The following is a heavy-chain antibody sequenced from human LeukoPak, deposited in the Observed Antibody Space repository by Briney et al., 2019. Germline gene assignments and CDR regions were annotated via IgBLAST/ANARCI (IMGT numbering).Heavy chain of an antibody. CDR2: INPTSGGT. J-gene: IGHJ4*02. CDR3: ARALTPSSAGTIDY. D-gene: IGHD6-13*01. CDR1: GYTFTGYY. V-gene: IGHV1-2*02. Sequence: ASVKVSCKASGYTFTGYYMHWVRQAPGQGLDWIGWINPTSGGTYYAQRFQGRVTMTRDTSISTAYMELTRLRSDDTAVYYCARALTPSSAGTIDYWGQGTLVTVSS.